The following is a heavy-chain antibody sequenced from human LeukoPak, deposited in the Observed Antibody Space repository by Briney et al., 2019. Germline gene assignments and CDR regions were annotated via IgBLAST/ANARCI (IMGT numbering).Heavy chain of an antibody. D-gene: IGHD3-22*01. Sequence: PSETLSLTCAVYGGSFSGYYWSWIRQPPGKGLEWIGEINHSGSTNYNPSLKSRVTISVDTSKNQISLKLSSVTAADTAVYYCARVETPERYYYDSSGYYYDYWGQGTLVTVYS. CDR3: ARVETPERYYYDSSGYYYDY. J-gene: IGHJ4*02. CDR1: GGSFSGYY. V-gene: IGHV4-34*01. CDR2: INHSGST.